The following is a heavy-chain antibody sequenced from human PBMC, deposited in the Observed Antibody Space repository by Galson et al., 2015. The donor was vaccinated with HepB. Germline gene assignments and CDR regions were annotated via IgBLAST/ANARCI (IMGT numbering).Heavy chain of an antibody. CDR1: GDSVSGNSAA. D-gene: IGHD1-14*01. CDR3: ARAPYQPGDYFDY. V-gene: IGHV6-1*01. J-gene: IGHJ4*02. Sequence: CAISGDSVSGNSAAWNWIRKSPSRGLEWLGRTYYRSKWYDDYAVSVKSRIVINPDTSKNQLSLQLNSVTPEDTAVYYCARAPYQPGDYFDYWGQGTLVTVSS. CDR2: TYYRSKWYD.